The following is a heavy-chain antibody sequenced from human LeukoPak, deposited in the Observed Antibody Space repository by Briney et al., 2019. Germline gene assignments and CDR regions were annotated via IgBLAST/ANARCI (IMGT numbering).Heavy chain of an antibody. V-gene: IGHV4-34*01. Sequence: SETLSLTCAVYGGSFSGYYGSWIRQPPGKGLEWIGEINHSGSTNYNPSLKSRVTISVDTSKNQFSLKLSSVTAADTAVYYCARGLDDILTGYCNWFDPWGQGTLVTVSS. CDR3: ARGLDDILTGYCNWFDP. D-gene: IGHD3-9*01. J-gene: IGHJ5*02. CDR1: GGSFSGYY. CDR2: INHSGST.